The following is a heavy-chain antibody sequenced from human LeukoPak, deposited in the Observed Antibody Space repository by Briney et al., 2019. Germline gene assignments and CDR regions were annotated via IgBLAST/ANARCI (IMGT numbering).Heavy chain of an antibody. Sequence: PSETLSLTCSVSGGSISSYYWSWIRQPPGKGLEWIGYISPTGGTNYDPSLTSRVTVSVDTSKNFFSLNLDPVTAADTAVYFCARRSVTRWYYSDWGQGTLVTVSS. CDR3: ARRSVTRWYYSD. V-gene: IGHV4-4*09. CDR2: ISPTGGT. CDR1: GGSISSYY. D-gene: IGHD3-10*01. J-gene: IGHJ4*02.